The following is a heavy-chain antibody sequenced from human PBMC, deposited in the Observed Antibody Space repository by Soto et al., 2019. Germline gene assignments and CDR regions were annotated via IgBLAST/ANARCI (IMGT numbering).Heavy chain of an antibody. Sequence: GGSLRLSCAASGFTFRSYGMHWVRQAPGKGLEWVAVVSNEGINKYYADSVKGRFTISRDNSKNTLYLQMNSLRVEDTAVYYCAKVGDVFNSFFDHWGQGTLVTVSS. CDR1: GFTFRSYG. CDR3: AKVGDVFNSFFDH. J-gene: IGHJ4*02. V-gene: IGHV3-30*18. CDR2: VSNEGINK. D-gene: IGHD1-26*01.